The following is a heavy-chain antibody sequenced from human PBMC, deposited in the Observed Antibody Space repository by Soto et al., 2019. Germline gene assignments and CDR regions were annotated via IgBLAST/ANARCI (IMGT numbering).Heavy chain of an antibody. CDR3: AQAGYGISTSCSDASDF. V-gene: IGHV1-3*01. J-gene: IGHJ3*01. Sequence: VQFVQSGAELKKPGASVKVSCKASGYTFTNYAMHWVRQAPGQRLEWMGWINAGNGNTKYSQKFQGRDTITRYTSATTADVELTSLRSDETAVYYCAQAGYGISTSCSDASDFGVQGTMVTVSS. CDR2: INAGNGNT. D-gene: IGHD2-2*01. CDR1: GYTFTNYA.